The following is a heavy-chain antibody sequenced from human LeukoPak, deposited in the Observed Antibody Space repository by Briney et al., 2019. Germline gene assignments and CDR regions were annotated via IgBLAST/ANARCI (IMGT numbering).Heavy chain of an antibody. V-gene: IGHV3-30*18. J-gene: IGHJ6*02. CDR3: AKDRTITMVRGVITTQYYYYGMDV. D-gene: IGHD3-10*01. CDR1: GFTFSSYG. CDR2: ISYDGSNK. Sequence: GGSLRLSCAASGFTFSSYGMHWVRQAPGKGLEWVAVISYDGSNKYYADSVKGRFTISRDNSKNTLYLQMNSLRAEDTAVYYCAKDRTITMVRGVITTQYYYYGMDVWGQGTTVTVSS.